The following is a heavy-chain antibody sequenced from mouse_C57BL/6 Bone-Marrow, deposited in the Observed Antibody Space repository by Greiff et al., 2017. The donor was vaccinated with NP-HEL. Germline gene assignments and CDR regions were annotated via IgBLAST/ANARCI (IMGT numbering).Heavy chain of an antibody. CDR3: ARGYYTNPEAY. Sequence: EVQLVESGGGLVKPGGSLKLSCAASGFTFSDYGMHWVRQAPEKGLEWVAYISSGSSTIYYADTVKGRFTISRDNAKNTLFLQMTSLRSEDTAMYYCARGYYTNPEAYWGQGTLVTVSA. CDR2: ISSGSSTI. V-gene: IGHV5-17*01. J-gene: IGHJ3*01. D-gene: IGHD2-12*01. CDR1: GFTFSDYG.